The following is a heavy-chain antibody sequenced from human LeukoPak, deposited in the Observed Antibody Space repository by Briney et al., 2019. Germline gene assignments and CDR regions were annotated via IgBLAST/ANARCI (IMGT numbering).Heavy chain of an antibody. CDR1: GYTFTSYG. V-gene: IGHV1-18*01. J-gene: IGHJ4*02. Sequence: GASVKVSCKASGYTFTSYGVTWVRQAPGQGPEWVGWISAYNGHTESAQKFQGRVTMTTDTSTNTAYMELRSLRSDDTAVYYCARTGIDYGDYGLLDYWGQGSLVTVSS. CDR2: ISAYNGHT. CDR3: ARTGIDYGDYGLLDY. D-gene: IGHD4-17*01.